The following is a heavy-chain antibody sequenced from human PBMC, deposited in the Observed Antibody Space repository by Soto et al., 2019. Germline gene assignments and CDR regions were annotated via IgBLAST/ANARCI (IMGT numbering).Heavy chain of an antibody. CDR2: IRTKSNGYAT. V-gene: IGHV3-73*01. CDR1: GFTFSGSA. Sequence: GSLRLSCAASGFTFSGSAIHWVRQASGKGLEWVARIRTKSNGYATTYAASVKGRFTISRDDSKNMAYLQMNGLKTEDTAMYYCSRVEYVTSSPIGWGQGTLVIVSS. D-gene: IGHD6-6*01. CDR3: SRVEYVTSSPIG. J-gene: IGHJ4*02.